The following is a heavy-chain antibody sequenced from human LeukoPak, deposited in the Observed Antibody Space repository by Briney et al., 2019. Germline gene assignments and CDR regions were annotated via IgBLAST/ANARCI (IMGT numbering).Heavy chain of an antibody. CDR3: AKQLGYCSDGRCYFPY. D-gene: IGHD2-15*01. Sequence: GGSLRLSCAASGFTFSSSAMSWVRQAPGKGLEWVSAISNNGGYTYYADSVQGRFTISRDNSKSTLCLQMNSLRAEDTAVYYCAKQLGYCSDGRCYFPYWGQGTLVTVSS. J-gene: IGHJ4*02. V-gene: IGHV3-23*01. CDR1: GFTFSSSA. CDR2: ISNNGGYT.